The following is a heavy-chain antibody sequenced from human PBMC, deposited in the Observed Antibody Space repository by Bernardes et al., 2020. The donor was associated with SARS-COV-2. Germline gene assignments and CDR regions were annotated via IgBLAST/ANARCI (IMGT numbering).Heavy chain of an antibody. D-gene: IGHD3-3*02. Sequence: ASVKVSCKVSGYTLTELSMHWVRQAPGKGLEWMGGFDPEDGETIYAQKFQGRVTMTEDTSTDTAYMELSSLRSEDTAVYYCATAYAIFGVVRVPDYWGQGTLVTVSS. CDR2: FDPEDGET. V-gene: IGHV1-24*01. J-gene: IGHJ4*02. CDR3: ATAYAIFGVVRVPDY. CDR1: GYTLTELS.